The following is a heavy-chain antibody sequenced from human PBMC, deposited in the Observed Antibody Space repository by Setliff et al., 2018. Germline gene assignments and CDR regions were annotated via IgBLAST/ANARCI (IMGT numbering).Heavy chain of an antibody. CDR3: AKPQVELRWGFES. V-gene: IGHV3-23*03. Sequence: PGGSLRLSCAASGFTFSTYAMSWVRQAPGRGPEWVSTIYSGDRNTFYTDSVKGRFTISRDGSKNTLYLQMTSLRAEDTAVYYCAKPQVELRWGFESWGQGTPVTVSS. D-gene: IGHD1-7*01. CDR2: IYSGDRNT. J-gene: IGHJ4*02. CDR1: GFTFSTYA.